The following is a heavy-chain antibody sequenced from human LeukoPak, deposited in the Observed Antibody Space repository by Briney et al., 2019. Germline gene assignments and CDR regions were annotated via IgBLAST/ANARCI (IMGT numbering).Heavy chain of an antibody. J-gene: IGHJ6*02. CDR1: GFTFSSYG. CDR3: ARDRAGMDV. V-gene: IGHV3-23*01. Sequence: GGSLRLSCAASGFTFSSYGITWVRQAPGKGLEWVSTISATGGSTYYADSVKGRFTISRDNSKDTLYLQMNSLRAEDTAVYYCARDRAGMDVWGQGTTVTVSS. CDR2: ISATGGST.